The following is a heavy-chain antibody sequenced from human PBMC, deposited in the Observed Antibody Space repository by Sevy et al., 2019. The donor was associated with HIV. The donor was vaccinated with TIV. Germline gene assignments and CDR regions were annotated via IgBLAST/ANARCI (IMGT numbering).Heavy chain of an antibody. CDR2: ISSSSSTI. CDR1: GFTFSSYS. J-gene: IGHJ6*02. CDR3: ARPQNDYGDYGMDV. Sequence: GESLRLSCAASGFTFSSYSMNWVRQAPGKGLEWVSYISSSSSTIYYADSVKGRFTISRDNAKNSLYLQMNSLRDEDTAVYYCARPQNDYGDYGMDVWGQGTTVTVSS. D-gene: IGHD4-17*01. V-gene: IGHV3-48*02.